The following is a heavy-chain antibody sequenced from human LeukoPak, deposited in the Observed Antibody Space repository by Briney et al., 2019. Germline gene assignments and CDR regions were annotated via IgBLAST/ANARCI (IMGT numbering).Heavy chain of an antibody. J-gene: IGHJ4*02. CDR2: ISYDGSNK. Sequence: GGSLRLSCAGSRFTFSAYAMHWVRQAPGKGLEWVAVISYDGSNKNYADSVKGRFTISRDNSKNILYLQMNSLRAEDTAVFYCARAVSFGNTSMVPYYWGQGTLVTVSS. CDR1: RFTFSAYA. V-gene: IGHV3-30-3*01. CDR3: ARAVSFGNTSMVPYY. D-gene: IGHD3-10*01.